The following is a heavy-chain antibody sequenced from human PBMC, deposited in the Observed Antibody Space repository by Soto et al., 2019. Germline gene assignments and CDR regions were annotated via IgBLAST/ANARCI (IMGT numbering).Heavy chain of an antibody. CDR3: AKDAWDIYAFDI. V-gene: IGHV3-9*01. D-gene: IGHD5-12*01. Sequence: EVQLVESGGGLVQPGSSLRLSCAASGFTFDDYAMHWVRQAPGKGLEWASGISWNSGSIGYADSVKGRFTISRDNAKNSLYLQMNSLRAEDTALYYCAKDAWDIYAFDIWGQGTMVTVSS. J-gene: IGHJ3*02. CDR2: ISWNSGSI. CDR1: GFTFDDYA.